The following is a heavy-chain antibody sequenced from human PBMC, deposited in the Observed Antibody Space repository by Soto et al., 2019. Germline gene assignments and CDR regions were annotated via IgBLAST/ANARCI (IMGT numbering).Heavy chain of an antibody. V-gene: IGHV3-30*18. CDR3: AKDLGHKHSYEIIYGMHF. Sequence: GGSLRLSCAASVFTFSSYGMHWVRHPPGKWLEWVAVISYDGSNKYYADSVKGRFTISRDNSKNTLYLQMNSLRAEDTAVYYWAKDLGHKHSYEIIYGMHFWGQRTKVSVSS. CDR2: ISYDGSNK. J-gene: IGHJ6*02. CDR1: VFTFSSYG. D-gene: IGHD5-18*01.